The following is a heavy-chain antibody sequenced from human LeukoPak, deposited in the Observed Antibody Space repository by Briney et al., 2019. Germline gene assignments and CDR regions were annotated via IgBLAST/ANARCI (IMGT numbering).Heavy chain of an antibody. J-gene: IGHJ4*02. V-gene: IGHV1-18*01. CDR3: ARALAQGGSFDLYYFDS. CDR2: ISAYNGNT. CDR1: GYTFTSYG. D-gene: IGHD3-9*01. Sequence: ASVKVSCKASGYTFTSYGISWVRQAPGQGLEWMGWISAYNGNTNYAQTLRDRLTMTTDTSTSTSYMELRSLRSDDTAVYYCARALAQGGSFDLYYFDSWGQGSLVTVSS.